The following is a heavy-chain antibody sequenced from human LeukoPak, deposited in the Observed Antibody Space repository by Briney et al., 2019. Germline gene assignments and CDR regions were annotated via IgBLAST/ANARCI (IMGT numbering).Heavy chain of an antibody. CDR1: GFTFSSYG. V-gene: IGHV3-30*03. Sequence: PGGSLRLSCAASGFTFSSYGMHWVRQAPGKGLEWVAVISYNGSNKYYADSVKGRFTISRDNAKSSLYLQMNSLRAEDTAVYYCARVHTVVTPFDSWGQGTLVTVSS. CDR2: ISYNGSNK. J-gene: IGHJ4*02. CDR3: ARVHTVVTPFDS. D-gene: IGHD4-23*01.